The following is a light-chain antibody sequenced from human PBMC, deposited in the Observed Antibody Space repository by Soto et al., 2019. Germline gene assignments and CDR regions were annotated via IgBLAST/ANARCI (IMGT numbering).Light chain of an antibody. V-gene: IGKV3-20*01. CDR1: QSVGSSY. J-gene: IGKJ2*01. CDR2: GAS. CDR3: QQYGSLYT. Sequence: EIVLTQSPGTLSLSPGERATLSCRASQSVGSSYLAWYQQKPGQAPRLLIYGASSRATGTPDRFSGSGSGTDFTRTISRLESEDYAVYYCQQYGSLYTFGQGTKLEIK.